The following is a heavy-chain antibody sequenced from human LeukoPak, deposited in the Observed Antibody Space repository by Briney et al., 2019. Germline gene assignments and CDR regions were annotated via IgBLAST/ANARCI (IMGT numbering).Heavy chain of an antibody. Sequence: PGGSLRLSCAASGFTFSSCSMNWVRQAPGKGLEWVSYISSSSSTIYYADSVKGRFTISRDNAKNSLYLQMNSLRAEDTAVYYCARGPYGSGSLLDYWGQGTLVTVSS. CDR2: ISSSSSTI. CDR1: GFTFSSCS. J-gene: IGHJ4*02. D-gene: IGHD3-10*01. CDR3: ARGPYGSGSLLDY. V-gene: IGHV3-48*01.